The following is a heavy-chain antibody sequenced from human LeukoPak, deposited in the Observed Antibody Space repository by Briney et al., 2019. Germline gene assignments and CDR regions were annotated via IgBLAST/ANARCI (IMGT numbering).Heavy chain of an antibody. CDR1: GGTFSSYA. D-gene: IGHD2-2*01. V-gene: IGHV1-69*13. Sequence: SVKVSCKASGGTFSSYAISWVRQAPGQGLEWMGGIIPIFGTANYAQKFQGRVTITADESTSTAYMELSSLRSEDTAVYYCASRYCSSTSCYAPSGTGLDYWGQGTLVTVSS. CDR3: ASRYCSSTSCYAPSGTGLDY. CDR2: IIPIFGTA. J-gene: IGHJ4*02.